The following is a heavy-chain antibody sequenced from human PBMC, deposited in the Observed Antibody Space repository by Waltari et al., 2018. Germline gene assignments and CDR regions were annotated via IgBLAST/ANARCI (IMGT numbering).Heavy chain of an antibody. V-gene: IGHV4-39*07. Sequence: QLQLQESGPGLVKPSETLSLTCTVSGGSISSSSYYWGWIRQPPGKGLEWIGSIYYSGSTYYNPSLKSRGTISVDTSKNQFSLKLSSVTAADTAVYYCARERVAAADFDYWGQGTLVTVSS. D-gene: IGHD6-13*01. CDR2: IYYSGST. CDR1: GGSISSSSYY. CDR3: ARERVAAADFDY. J-gene: IGHJ4*02.